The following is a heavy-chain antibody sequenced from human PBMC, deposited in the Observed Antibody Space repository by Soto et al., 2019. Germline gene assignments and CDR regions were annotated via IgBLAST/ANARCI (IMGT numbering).Heavy chain of an antibody. V-gene: IGHV5-51*01. CDR2: IYPGHSDT. J-gene: IGHJ4*02. CDR1: VYGFTSYR. Sequence: GESLKISSKGSVYGFTSYRIGWVRQMPGKFSEWNGIIYPGHSDTGSTPSFQSQDTISAANSISTAYLQWSSLKASDTAMYYCARGIAAAGIVPGTREYYFDYWGQGALVTVSS. CDR3: ARGIAAAGIVPGTREYYFDY. D-gene: IGHD6-13*01.